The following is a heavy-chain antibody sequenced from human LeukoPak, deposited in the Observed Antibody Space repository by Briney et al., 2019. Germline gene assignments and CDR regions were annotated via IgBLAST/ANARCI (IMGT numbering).Heavy chain of an antibody. J-gene: IGHJ4*02. D-gene: IGHD3-22*01. V-gene: IGHV3-33*01. CDR1: GFTFSSYG. Sequence: PGRSLRLSCAASGFTFSSYGIHWVRQAPGKGLEWVAVIWYDGSNKYYADSVKGRFTISRDNSKNTLYLQMNSLRAEDTAVYYCARDKRDSSGYFDYWGQGTLVTVSS. CDR2: IWYDGSNK. CDR3: ARDKRDSSGYFDY.